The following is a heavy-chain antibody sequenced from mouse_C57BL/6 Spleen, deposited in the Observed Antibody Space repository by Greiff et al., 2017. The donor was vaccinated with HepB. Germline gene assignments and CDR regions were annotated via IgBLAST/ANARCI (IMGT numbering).Heavy chain of an antibody. CDR3: ARGDNGNYGDAMDY. D-gene: IGHD2-1*01. V-gene: IGHV5-17*01. Sequence: EVQGVESGGGLVKPGGSLKLSCAASGFTFSDYGMHWVRQAPEKGLEWVAYISSGSSTIYYADTVKGRFTISRDNAKNTLFLQMTSLRSEDTAMYYCARGDNGNYGDAMDYWGQGTSVTVSS. J-gene: IGHJ4*01. CDR1: GFTFSDYG. CDR2: ISSGSSTI.